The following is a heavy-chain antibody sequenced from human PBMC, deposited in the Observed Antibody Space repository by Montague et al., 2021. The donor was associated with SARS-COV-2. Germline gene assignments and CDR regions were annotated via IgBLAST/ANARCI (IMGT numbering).Heavy chain of an antibody. J-gene: IGHJ4*02. CDR2: INHRGST. CDR1: GGSFSDYY. CDR3: ARGRQHYIVIVVMTGGEYYFDS. D-gene: IGHD3-22*01. V-gene: IGHV4-34*01. Sequence: SETLSLTCAVYGGSFSDYYWSWIRQPPGKGLEWIGEINHRGSTNYNPSLKSRVTISEDTSKNQFSLKLSSVTAADTAVYFCARGRQHYIVIVVMTGGEYYFDSWGQGTLVTVSS.